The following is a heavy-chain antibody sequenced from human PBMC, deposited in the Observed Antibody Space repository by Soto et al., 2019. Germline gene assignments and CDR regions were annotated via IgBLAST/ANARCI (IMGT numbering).Heavy chain of an antibody. CDR3: ARERWELLGLYFDY. D-gene: IGHD1-26*01. V-gene: IGHV3-33*01. J-gene: IGHJ4*02. CDR1: GFTFSSYG. CDR2: IWYDGSNK. Sequence: GGSLRLSCAASGFTFSSYGMHWVRQAPGKGLEWVAVIWYDGSNKYYADSVKGRFTISRDNSKNTLYLQMNSLRAEDTAVYYCARERWELLGLYFDYWGQGTLVTVSS.